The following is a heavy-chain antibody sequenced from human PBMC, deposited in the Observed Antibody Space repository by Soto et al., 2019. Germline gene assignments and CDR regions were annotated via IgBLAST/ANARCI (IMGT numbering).Heavy chain of an antibody. V-gene: IGHV2-5*02. D-gene: IGHD1-1*01. CDR2: IYWDDDK. Sequence: QITLKESGPTLVKPTQTLTLTCTFSGFSLSTSGVGVGWIRRPPGKALEWLALIYWDDDKRYSPSLMSRLTITKXXSXNXXVLTMTNMDPLDTAIYYCVHRAGIDGNWNGGYFDYWGQGALVTVSS. CDR3: VHRAGIDGNWNGGYFDY. J-gene: IGHJ4*02. CDR1: GFSLSTSGVG.